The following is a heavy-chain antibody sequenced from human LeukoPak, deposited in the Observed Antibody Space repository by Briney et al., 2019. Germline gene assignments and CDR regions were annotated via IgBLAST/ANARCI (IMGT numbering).Heavy chain of an antibody. J-gene: IGHJ6*04. CDR2: IIPIFGIA. V-gene: IGHV1-69*04. D-gene: IGHD3-9*01. CDR3: AGGAPTGYYYYYGMDV. CDR1: GGTFSSYA. Sequence: KVSCKASGGTFSSYAISWVRQAPGQGLEWMGRIIPIFGIANYAQKFQGRVTITADKSASTAYMELSSLRSEDTAVYYCAGGAPTGYYYYYGMDVWGKGTTVTVSS.